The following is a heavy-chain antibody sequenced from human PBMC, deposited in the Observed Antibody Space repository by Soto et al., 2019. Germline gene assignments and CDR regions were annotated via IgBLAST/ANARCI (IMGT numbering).Heavy chain of an antibody. Sequence: PGGSLRLSCAASGFTFSSYAMHWVRQAPGKGLEWVAVISYDGSNKYYADSVKGRFTISRDNSKNTLFLQMNSLTPEDTGLYYCASTQFLTIVARGNFWRLGTPVTVSS. CDR1: GFTFSSYA. D-gene: IGHD3-10*01. CDR2: ISYDGSNK. V-gene: IGHV3-30-3*01. J-gene: IGHJ4*02. CDR3: ASTQFLTIVARGNF.